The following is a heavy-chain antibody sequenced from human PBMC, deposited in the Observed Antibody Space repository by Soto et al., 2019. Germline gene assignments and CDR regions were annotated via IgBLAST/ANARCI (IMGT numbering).Heavy chain of an antibody. Sequence: GGSLRLSCAASGFTSSSYGMHWVRQAPGKGLEWVAVISYDGSNKYYADSVKGRFTISRDNSKNTLYLQMNSLRAEDTAVYYCAKFPTSTAPVSFDYWGQGTLVTVSS. CDR2: ISYDGSNK. J-gene: IGHJ4*02. CDR1: GFTSSSYG. CDR3: AKFPTSTAPVSFDY. V-gene: IGHV3-30*18. D-gene: IGHD5-18*01.